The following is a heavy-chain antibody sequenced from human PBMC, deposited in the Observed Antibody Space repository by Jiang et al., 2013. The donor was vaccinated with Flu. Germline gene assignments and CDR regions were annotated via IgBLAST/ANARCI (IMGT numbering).Heavy chain of an antibody. CDR1: GYSISSGYY. V-gene: IGHV4-38-2*02. J-gene: IGHJ6*02. D-gene: IGHD3-10*01. CDR3: AREPPGVIYYYYGMDV. CDR2: IYHSGGT. Sequence: GSGLVKPSETLSLTCTVSGYSISSGYYWGWIRQPPGKGLEWIGSIYHSGGTYYNPSLKSRVTISVDTSKNQFSLKLSSVTAADTAVYYCAREPPGVIYYYYGMDVWGQGTTVTVSS.